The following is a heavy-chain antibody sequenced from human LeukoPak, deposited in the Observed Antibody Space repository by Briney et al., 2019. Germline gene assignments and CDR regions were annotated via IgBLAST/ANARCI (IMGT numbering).Heavy chain of an antibody. CDR3: ARGLRLRFLEWSPIKNYYYGMDV. CDR2: IIPIFGTA. CDR1: GGTFSSYA. J-gene: IGHJ6*02. Sequence: ASVKVSCKASGGTFSSYATSWVRQAPGQGLEWMGGIIPIFGTANYAQKFQGRVTITADESTSTAYMELSSLRSEDTAVYYCARGLRLRFLEWSPIKNYYYGMDVWGQGTTVTVSS. D-gene: IGHD3-3*01. V-gene: IGHV1-69*13.